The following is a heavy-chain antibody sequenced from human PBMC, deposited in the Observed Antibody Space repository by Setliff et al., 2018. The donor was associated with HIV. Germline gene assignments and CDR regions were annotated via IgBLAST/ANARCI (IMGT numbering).Heavy chain of an antibody. CDR2: ISGYNGQT. D-gene: IGHD3-16*01. CDR1: GYNFDSFA. Sequence: ASVKVSCKASGYNFDSFAVIWVRQAPGQGLEWMGWISGYNGQTKDAQKFQGRLTMTTDTATSTSYVEMRSLRSDDTAIYYCARARYGGFDHWGQGSLGTVSS. CDR3: ARARYGGFDH. V-gene: IGHV1-18*01. J-gene: IGHJ4*02.